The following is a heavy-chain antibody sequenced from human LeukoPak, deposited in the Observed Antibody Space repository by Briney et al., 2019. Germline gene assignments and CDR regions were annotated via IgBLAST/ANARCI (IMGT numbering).Heavy chain of an antibody. Sequence: SETLSLSCAVSGGSISSGGYSWSWVRQHPGKGLAWIGYIYYSGSTYYNPSLKSRVTISVDTSKNQFCLKLSSVAAADTAVYYCARFFRGAFFDYWGQGTLVTVSS. V-gene: IGHV4-31*11. CDR3: ARFFRGAFFDY. D-gene: IGHD2-15*01. CDR2: IYYSGST. J-gene: IGHJ4*02. CDR1: GGSISSGGYS.